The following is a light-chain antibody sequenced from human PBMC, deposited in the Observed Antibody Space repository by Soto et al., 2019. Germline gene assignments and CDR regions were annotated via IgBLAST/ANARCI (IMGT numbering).Light chain of an antibody. CDR3: SSFTSSGTRDVV. CDR1: SSDVGGYNY. Sequence: QSALTQPASVSGSPGQSITISCTGTSSDVGGYNYVSWYQQHPGKAPKLMIYDVTNRPSGVSNRFSGSKSGNTASLTISGLQAEDEADYYCSSFTSSGTRDVVFGGGTKLTVL. CDR2: DVT. J-gene: IGLJ2*01. V-gene: IGLV2-14*01.